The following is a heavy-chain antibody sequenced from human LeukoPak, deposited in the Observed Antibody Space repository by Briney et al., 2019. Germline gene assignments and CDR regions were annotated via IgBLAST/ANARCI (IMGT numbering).Heavy chain of an antibody. CDR2: INHGGST. Sequence: PSETLSLTGAVYGGSFSGYYWGWIRQPPGKGLEWLGEINHGGSTNSNPSLKSRVTISVDTSKNRFSLKLSSVTAADTAMYYCARGPRPRGSSGYYPPYYYGMDVWGQGTTVTVSS. J-gene: IGHJ6*02. CDR3: ARGPRPRGSSGYYPPYYYGMDV. V-gene: IGHV4-34*01. CDR1: GGSFSGYY. D-gene: IGHD3-22*01.